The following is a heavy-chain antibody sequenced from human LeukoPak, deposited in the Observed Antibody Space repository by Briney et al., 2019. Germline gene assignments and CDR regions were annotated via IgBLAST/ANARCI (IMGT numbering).Heavy chain of an antibody. D-gene: IGHD3-22*01. V-gene: IGHV3-33*01. CDR1: GFIFSTYG. CDR2: IWFDGRNK. Sequence: GRSLRLSCAASGFIFSTYGMHWVRQAPGKGLEWVAIIWFDGRNKYYADSVKGRFTISRDTSKNTQYLQMSSLRAEDTAVYYCARASYYDSSGHYRSYYFDYWGQGTLVTVSS. CDR3: ARASYYDSSGHYRSYYFDY. J-gene: IGHJ4*02.